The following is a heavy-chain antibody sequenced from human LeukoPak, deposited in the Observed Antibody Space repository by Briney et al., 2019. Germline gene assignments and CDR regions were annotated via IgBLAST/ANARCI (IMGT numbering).Heavy chain of an antibody. J-gene: IGHJ4*02. V-gene: IGHV3-23*01. CDR3: AKVTSSYNYFDY. Sequence: PGGSLRLSCEASGFTFATYPMSWVRQAPGKGLEWVSTFSGSGGRTLYADSVKGRFTISRDNSKNTLSLQMNSLRAEDTAVYYGAKVTSSYNYFDYWGQGSLVTVSS. CDR1: GFTFATYP. CDR2: FSGSGGRT. D-gene: IGHD2-2*01.